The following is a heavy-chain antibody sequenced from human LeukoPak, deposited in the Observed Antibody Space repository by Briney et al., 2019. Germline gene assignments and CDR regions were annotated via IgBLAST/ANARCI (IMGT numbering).Heavy chain of an antibody. CDR1: GFTFSSYA. J-gene: IGHJ4*02. V-gene: IGHV3-30*04. CDR2: ISYDGSNK. CDR3: ARVTRRYSSGWYYFDY. D-gene: IGHD6-19*01. Sequence: GGSLRLSCAASGFTFSSYAMHWVRQAPGKGLEWVAVISYDGSNKYYADSVKGRFTISRDNSKNTLYLQMNSLRAEDTAVYYCARVTRRYSSGWYYFDYGGQGTLVTVSS.